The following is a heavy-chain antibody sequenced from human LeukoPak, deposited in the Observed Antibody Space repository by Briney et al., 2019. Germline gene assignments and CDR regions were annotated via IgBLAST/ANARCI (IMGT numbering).Heavy chain of an antibody. CDR2: VWYDGSKT. V-gene: IGHV3-33*01. D-gene: IGHD3-22*01. J-gene: IGHJ4*02. CDR3: ARGVDYYDSSGTIDY. CDR1: GFTFSSYA. Sequence: GGSLRLSCAASGFTFSSYAMHWVRQAPGKGLEWVAVVWYDGSKTYSADSVKGRITISRDDSKNTLYLQMNSLRAEDTAVYYCARGVDYYDSSGTIDYWGQGTLVTVSS.